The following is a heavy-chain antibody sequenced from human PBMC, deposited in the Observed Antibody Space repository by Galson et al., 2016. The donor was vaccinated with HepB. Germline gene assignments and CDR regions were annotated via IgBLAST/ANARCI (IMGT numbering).Heavy chain of an antibody. CDR1: GGSISSSRYS. V-gene: IGHV4-39*01. Sequence: LSLTCTVSGGSISSSRYSWGWIRQPPGKGLEWIGCLYYSGSTYYNSSLKSRVTISVDTSKNQFSLNLSAVTAADTAVCYCARYCSSTSCSRYGDILTGYDGPFWGQGTLVTVSS. J-gene: IGHJ4*02. D-gene: IGHD2-2*01. CDR3: ARYCSSTSCSRYGDILTGYDGPF. CDR2: LYYSGST.